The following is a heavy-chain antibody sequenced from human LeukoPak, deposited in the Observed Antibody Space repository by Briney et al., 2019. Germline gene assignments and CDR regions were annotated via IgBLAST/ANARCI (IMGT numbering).Heavy chain of an antibody. CDR2: IYYSGST. Sequence: SETLSLTCTVSGGSISSSSYYWGWIRPPPGKGLEWIGSIYYSGSTYYNPSLKSRVTISVDTSKNQFSLKLSSVTAADTAVYYCARQTFGEFDYWGQGTLVTVPS. D-gene: IGHD3-10*01. CDR1: GGSISSSSYY. CDR3: ARQTFGEFDY. J-gene: IGHJ4*02. V-gene: IGHV4-39*01.